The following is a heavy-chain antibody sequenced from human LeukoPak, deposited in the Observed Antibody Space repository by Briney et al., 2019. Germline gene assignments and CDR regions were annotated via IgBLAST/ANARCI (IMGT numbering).Heavy chain of an antibody. CDR1: GVTFDDYG. CDR2: INRNGGNT. Sequence: PGGSLRLSCAASGVTFDDYGMSWVRQAPGKGLEWVSNINRNGGNTAYADSVKGRFTISRDNAKNSLYLQMNSLRAEDTALYYCARDHGAIALTNYLDYWGQGTLVTVSS. J-gene: IGHJ4*02. D-gene: IGHD1-1*01. V-gene: IGHV3-20*04. CDR3: ARDHGAIALTNYLDY.